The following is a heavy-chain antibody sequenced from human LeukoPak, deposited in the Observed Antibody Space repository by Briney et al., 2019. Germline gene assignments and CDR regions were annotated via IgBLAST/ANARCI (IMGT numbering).Heavy chain of an antibody. J-gene: IGHJ4*02. Sequence: SETLSLTCAVSGDSVSRNGFYWGWVRQSPGMGLEWVGSISYAGSTYYNASLRSRITLSLAASKNQFSLRLTSVTAADTGIYYCARLLMTNIVLFWGRGTPVAVSS. CDR2: ISYAGST. CDR1: GDSVSRNGFY. V-gene: IGHV4-39*01. D-gene: IGHD2/OR15-2a*01. CDR3: ARLLMTNIVLF.